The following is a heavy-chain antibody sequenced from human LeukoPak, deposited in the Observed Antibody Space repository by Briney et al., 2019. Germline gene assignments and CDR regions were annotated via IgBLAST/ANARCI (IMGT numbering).Heavy chain of an antibody. J-gene: IGHJ6*02. CDR1: GGSISSGGYY. CDR3: ARVVVVAADSRYYYYYGMDV. Sequence: SEPLSLTCTVSGGSISSGGYYWSWIRQHPGKGLEWIGYIYYSGSTYYNPSLKSRVTISVDTSKNQFSLKLSSVTAADTAVYYCARVVVVAADSRYYYYYGMDVWGQGTTVTVSS. D-gene: IGHD2-15*01. CDR2: IYYSGST. V-gene: IGHV4-31*03.